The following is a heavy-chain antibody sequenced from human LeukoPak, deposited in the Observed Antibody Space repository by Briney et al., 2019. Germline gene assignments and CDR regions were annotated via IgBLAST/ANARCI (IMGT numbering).Heavy chain of an antibody. Sequence: SVKVSCQASGGIFSNYAISWVRQAPGQGLEWMGRFNPFFGTSKYAEKVQGRDTMTADESTTTVYMAMTSLTSKDTASYYCARAMIEGGGIEVGYYYSYMDAWGKGNPVTVSS. D-gene: IGHD2-15*01. CDR3: ARAMIEGGGIEVGYYYSYMDA. CDR2: FNPFFGTS. J-gene: IGHJ6*03. V-gene: IGHV1-69*13. CDR1: GGIFSNYA.